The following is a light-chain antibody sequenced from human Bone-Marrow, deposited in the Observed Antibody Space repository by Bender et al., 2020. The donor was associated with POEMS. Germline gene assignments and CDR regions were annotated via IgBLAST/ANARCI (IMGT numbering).Light chain of an antibody. V-gene: IGLV2-23*03. J-gene: IGLJ2*01. Sequence: QSALTQPASVSGSPGQSINISCTGFSSDVGSYNLVSWYQQHPGKAPKLMIYEGSKRPSGVSNRFSGSKSGNTASLTISGLQAEDEADYYCCSYAGSSTFVVFGGGTKLTVL. CDR2: EGS. CDR3: CSYAGSSTFVV. CDR1: SSDVGSYNL.